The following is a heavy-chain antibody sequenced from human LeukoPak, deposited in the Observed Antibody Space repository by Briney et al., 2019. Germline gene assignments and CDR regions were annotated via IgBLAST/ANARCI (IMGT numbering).Heavy chain of an antibody. CDR2: ISGSGGST. V-gene: IGHV3-23*01. CDR3: AKDPPGAIDF. D-gene: IGHD7-27*01. J-gene: IGHJ4*02. Sequence: AGGSLRLSCAASGFTFSSYAMHWVRQAPGKGLEWVSAISGSGGSTYYADSVKGRFTISRDNSKNTLYLQMNSLRAEDTAVYHCAKDPPGAIDFWGQGTLVTVSS. CDR1: GFTFSSYA.